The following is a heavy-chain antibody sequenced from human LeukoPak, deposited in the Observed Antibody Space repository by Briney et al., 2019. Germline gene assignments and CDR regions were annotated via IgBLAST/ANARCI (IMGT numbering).Heavy chain of an antibody. Sequence: SQTLSLTRTVSGGSISSGSYYWSWIRQPAGKGLEWIGRIYTSGSTNYNPSLKSRVTISVDTSKNQFSLKLSSVTAADTAVYYCARDTFSSGRYFDYWGQGTLVTVSS. V-gene: IGHV4-61*02. CDR3: ARDTFSSGRYFDY. CDR2: IYTSGST. D-gene: IGHD6-6*01. J-gene: IGHJ4*02. CDR1: GGSISSGSYY.